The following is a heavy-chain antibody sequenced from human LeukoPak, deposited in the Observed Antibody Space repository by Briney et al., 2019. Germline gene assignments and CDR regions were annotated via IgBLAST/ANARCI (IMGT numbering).Heavy chain of an antibody. Sequence: PGGSLRLSCAASGFTFSNYWMHWVRQAPGKGLVWVSRINSDGISTSHADSVKGRFTISRDNAKNTLYLQMNSLRAEDTAVYYCTRDSDSSRYTIDYWGQGALVTVSS. V-gene: IGHV3-74*01. J-gene: IGHJ4*02. CDR3: TRDSDSSRYTIDY. D-gene: IGHD3-22*01. CDR1: GFTFSNYW. CDR2: INSDGIST.